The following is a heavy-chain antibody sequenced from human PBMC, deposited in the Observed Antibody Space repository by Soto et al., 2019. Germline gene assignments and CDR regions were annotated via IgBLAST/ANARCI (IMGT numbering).Heavy chain of an antibody. J-gene: IGHJ3*02. V-gene: IGHV4-31*03. CDR1: GGSISSGGYY. D-gene: IGHD3-22*01. Sequence: PSETLSLTCTVSGGSISSGGYYWSWIRQHPGKGLEWIGYIYYSGSTYYNPSLKSRVTISVETSKNHTSLRLSSVTAAATAVPYWAVHITMMVVAIEGDVAFDIWGQGTMVTVSS. CDR3: AVHITMMVVAIEGDVAFDI. CDR2: IYYSGST.